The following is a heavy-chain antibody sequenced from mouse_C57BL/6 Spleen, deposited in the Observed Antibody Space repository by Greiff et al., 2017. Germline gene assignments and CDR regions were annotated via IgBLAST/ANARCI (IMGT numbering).Heavy chain of an antibody. CDR1: GYTFTSYW. CDR2: IDPSDSYT. Sequence: VQLQQSGAELVKPGASVKLSCKASGYTFTSYWMQWVKQRPGQGLAWIGEIDPSDSYTNYNQKFKGKATLTVDTSSSTAYMQLSSLTSEDSAVYYCARYDTYYYAMDYWGQGTSVTVSS. V-gene: IGHV1-50*01. CDR3: ARYDTYYYAMDY. J-gene: IGHJ4*01. D-gene: IGHD2-3*01.